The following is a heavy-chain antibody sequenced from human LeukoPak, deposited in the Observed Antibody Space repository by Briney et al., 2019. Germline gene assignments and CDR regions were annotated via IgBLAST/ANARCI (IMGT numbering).Heavy chain of an antibody. CDR3: ASAVGGDGSGSL. D-gene: IGHD3-10*01. V-gene: IGHV4-59*02. CDR1: CESVGTYY. Sequence: SETLSLTCTVSCESVGTYYGSWTRQPPGKGLEWIGYIYYRVTSDYNPCLKGRVTMSVDMSTRQLHMKLSSVPAADTAVYSCASAVGGDGSGSLWGPGTLVTVSS. J-gene: IGHJ4*02. CDR2: IYYRVTS.